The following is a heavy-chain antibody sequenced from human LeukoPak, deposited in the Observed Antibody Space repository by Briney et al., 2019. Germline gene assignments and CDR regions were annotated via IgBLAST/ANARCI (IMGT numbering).Heavy chain of an antibody. CDR3: ARDDYDYYDSSGYYYYDY. CDR2: IKQDGSEK. Sequence: GGSLRLSCAASGFTFSSYWMSWVRQAPGKGLEWVANIKQDGSEKYYVDSVKGRFTISRDNAKNSLYLQMNSLRAEDTAVYYCARDDYDYYDSSGYYYYDYWGQGTLVTVSS. D-gene: IGHD3-22*01. V-gene: IGHV3-7*03. CDR1: GFTFSSYW. J-gene: IGHJ4*02.